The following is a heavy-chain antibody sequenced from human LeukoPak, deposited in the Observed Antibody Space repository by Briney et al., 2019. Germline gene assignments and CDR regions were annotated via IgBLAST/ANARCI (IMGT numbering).Heavy chain of an antibody. D-gene: IGHD5-18*01. CDR3: ARALGYSYGYNWFDP. CDR2: IYYSGST. V-gene: IGHV4-39*07. Sequence: SETLSLTCTVSGGSISSGSYYWGWIRQPPGKGLEWIGSIYYSGSTYYNPSLKSRVTISVDTSKNQFSLKLSSVTAADTAVYYCARALGYSYGYNWFDPWGQGTLVTVSS. J-gene: IGHJ5*02. CDR1: GGSISSGSYY.